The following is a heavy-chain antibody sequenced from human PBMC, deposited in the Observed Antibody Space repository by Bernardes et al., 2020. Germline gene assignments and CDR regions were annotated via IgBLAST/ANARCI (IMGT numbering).Heavy chain of an antibody. D-gene: IGHD6-13*01. CDR2: INPNSGGT. Sequence: ASVKVSCKASGYTFTGYYMHWVRQAPGQGLEWMGRINPNSGGTNYAQKFQGRVTMTRDTSISTAYMELSRLRSDDTAVYYCARVSIRHSSSWYHWFDPWGQGTLVTVSS. J-gene: IGHJ5*02. CDR3: ARVSIRHSSSWYHWFDP. V-gene: IGHV1-2*06. CDR1: GYTFTGYY.